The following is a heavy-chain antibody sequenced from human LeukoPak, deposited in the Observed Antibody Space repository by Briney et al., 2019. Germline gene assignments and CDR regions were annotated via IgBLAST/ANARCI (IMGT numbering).Heavy chain of an antibody. CDR3: ARDFTDDAFDI. D-gene: IGHD3-16*01. V-gene: IGHV1-69*04. CDR2: IVPILGIP. CDR1: GGTFGNSG. Sequence: SVKVSCKPSGGTFGNSGFSWVRQAPGQGLEWMGRIVPILGIPNYAQKFQGRVTITADKSTNTAYMELSSLRSDDTAMYYCARDFTDDAFDIWGQGTMVTVS. J-gene: IGHJ3*02.